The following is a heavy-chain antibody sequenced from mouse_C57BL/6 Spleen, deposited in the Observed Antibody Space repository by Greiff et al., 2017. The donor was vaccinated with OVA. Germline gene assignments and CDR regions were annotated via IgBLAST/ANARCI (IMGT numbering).Heavy chain of an antibody. J-gene: IGHJ3*01. D-gene: IGHD1-1*01. CDR2: IDPSDSYT. V-gene: IGHV1-69*01. Sequence: QVQLQQSGAELVMPGASVKLSCKASGYTFTSYWMHWVKQRPGQGLEWIGEIDPSDSYTNYNQKFKGKSTLTVDKSSSTAYMQLSSLTSEDSAVYYCARRDYYGLAYWGQGTLVTVSA. CDR1: GYTFTSYW. CDR3: ARRDYYGLAY.